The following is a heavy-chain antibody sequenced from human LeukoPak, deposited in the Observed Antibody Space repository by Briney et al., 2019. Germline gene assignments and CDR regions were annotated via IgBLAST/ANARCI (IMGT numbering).Heavy chain of an antibody. Sequence: SETLSLTCTVSGGSLSPYYWSWIRQSPGKGLEWIGYISYSGSTNSHPPLKSRVTISVDMSKPQFYLELSSVTAADTAVYYCARARYREINYAYTGGFYYMDVWGKGTTVTVSS. D-gene: IGHD1-26*01. J-gene: IGHJ6*03. V-gene: IGHV4-59*01. CDR2: ISYSGST. CDR3: ARARYREINYAYTGGFYYMDV. CDR1: GGSLSPYY.